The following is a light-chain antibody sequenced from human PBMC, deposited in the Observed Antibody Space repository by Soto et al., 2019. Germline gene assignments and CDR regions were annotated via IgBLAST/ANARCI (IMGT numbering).Light chain of an antibody. V-gene: IGKV3-15*01. CDR2: GAS. Sequence: EIVLPQSPGTLSLSPGARCALSCRARQSVSSNYVAWCQQKPGQAPRLLISGASTRAAGISDRFRGSGSGTEFTLTISSLRSEDSAIYYCQQYFEWPPMTFGQGTKVDIK. CDR3: QQYFEWPPMT. J-gene: IGKJ1*01. CDR1: QSVSSN.